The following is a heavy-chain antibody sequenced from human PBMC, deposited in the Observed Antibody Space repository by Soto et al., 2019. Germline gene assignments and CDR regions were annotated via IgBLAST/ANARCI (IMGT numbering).Heavy chain of an antibody. Sequence: SETLSLTCSFSGDSVTSHYLTWIRQSPEKGLEWIGYMHYTGFSHYNPSLKSRVTISVDTSKNQFSLQLSSVTVADTAVYYCARALGSPEYYDFWSGYGELDPWGQGTLVTVSS. CDR1: GDSVTSHY. CDR3: ARALGSPEYYDFWSGYGELDP. J-gene: IGHJ5*02. V-gene: IGHV4-59*02. CDR2: MHYTGFS. D-gene: IGHD3-3*01.